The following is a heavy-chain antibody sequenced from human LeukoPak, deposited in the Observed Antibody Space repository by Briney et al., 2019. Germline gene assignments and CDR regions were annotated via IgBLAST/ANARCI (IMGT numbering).Heavy chain of an antibody. CDR2: ISSSSSYT. CDR1: GFTFSDYY. Sequence: GGSLRLSYAASGFTFSDYYMSWIRQAPGKGLEWVSYISSSSSYTNYADSVKGRFTISRDNAKNSLYLQMNSLRAEDTAVYYCARVRTYTLPDYWGQGTLVTVSS. J-gene: IGHJ4*02. V-gene: IGHV3-11*05. CDR3: ARVRTYTLPDY. D-gene: IGHD1-1*01.